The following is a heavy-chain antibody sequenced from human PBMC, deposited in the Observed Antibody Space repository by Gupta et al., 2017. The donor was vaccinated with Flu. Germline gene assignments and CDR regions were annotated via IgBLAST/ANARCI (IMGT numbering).Heavy chain of an antibody. J-gene: IGHJ4*02. CDR3: AKPLRYNWNQPIDF. V-gene: IGHV3-23*01. D-gene: IGHD1-20*01. CDR1: RFTFSSYA. CDR2: ISVSGST. Sequence: EVQLLESGGDLVQPGGSLRLSCAASRFTFSSYAMNWVRQAPGGGLEWVSGISVSGSTFYADSVRGRFTVSRDNSKNTLFLQMNSLRAEDTAAYYCAKPLRYNWNQPIDFWGQGTLVTVSS.